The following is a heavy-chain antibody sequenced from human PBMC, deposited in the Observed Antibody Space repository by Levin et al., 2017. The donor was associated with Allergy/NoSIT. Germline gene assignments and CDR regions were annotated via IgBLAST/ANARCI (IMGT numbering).Heavy chain of an antibody. D-gene: IGHD5-24*01. V-gene: IGHV3-21*01. CDR3: ARDVEMATMFSLYYGMDV. J-gene: IGHJ6*02. Sequence: GESLKISCAASGFTFSSYSMNWVRQAPGKGLEWVSSISSSSSYIYYADSVKGRFTISRDNAKNSLYLQMNSLRAEDTAVYYCARDVEMATMFSLYYGMDVWGQGTTVTVSS. CDR2: ISSSSSYI. CDR1: GFTFSSYS.